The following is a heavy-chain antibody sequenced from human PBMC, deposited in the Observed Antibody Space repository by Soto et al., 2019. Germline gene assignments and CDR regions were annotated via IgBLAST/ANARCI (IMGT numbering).Heavy chain of an antibody. J-gene: IGHJ4*02. D-gene: IGHD6-19*01. CDR1: GGSISSYY. Sequence: SETLSLTCTVSGGSISSYYWSWIRQPPGKGLEWIGYIYYNGNTNYNPSLKSRVTISVDTSKNQISLELSSVTAADTAVHYCARHGAGTFDYWGQGTLVTVSS. V-gene: IGHV4-59*08. CDR3: ARHGAGTFDY. CDR2: IYYNGNT.